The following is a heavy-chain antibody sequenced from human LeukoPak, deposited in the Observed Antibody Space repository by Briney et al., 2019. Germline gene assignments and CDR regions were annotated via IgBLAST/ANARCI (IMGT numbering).Heavy chain of an antibody. CDR1: GGSISSSNW. J-gene: IGHJ4*02. Sequence: SGTLSLTCAVSGGSISSSNWWSWVRQPPGKGPEWIGEIYHSGSTNYNPSLKSRVTISVDRSKNQFSLNLSSVTAADTAVYYCARVAPQSSYFDYWGQGTLVTVSS. D-gene: IGHD5-12*01. CDR2: IYHSGST. CDR3: ARVAPQSSYFDY. V-gene: IGHV4-4*02.